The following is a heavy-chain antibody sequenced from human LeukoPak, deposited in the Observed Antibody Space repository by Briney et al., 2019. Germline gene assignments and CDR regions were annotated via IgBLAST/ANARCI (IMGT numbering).Heavy chain of an antibody. CDR3: ARGSWGPYCSSTSCYGWDYYYYYMDV. CDR1: GGTFISYV. CDR2: IIPIFGTA. J-gene: IGHJ6*03. V-gene: IGHV1-69*01. Sequence: SVKVSCKASGGTFISYVISWVRQAPGQGLEWMGGIIPIFGTANYAQKFQGRVTITADESTSTAYTELSGLRSEDTAVYYCARGSWGPYCSSTSCYGWDYYYYYMDVWGKGTTVTVSS. D-gene: IGHD2-2*01.